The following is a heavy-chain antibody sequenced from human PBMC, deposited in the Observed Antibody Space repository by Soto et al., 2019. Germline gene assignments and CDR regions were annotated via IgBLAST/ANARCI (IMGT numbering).Heavy chain of an antibody. V-gene: IGHV4-59*08. Sequence: PSETLSLTCTVSGGSISSYYWSWVRQPPGKGLEWIGYIYYSGSTNYNPSLKSRVTISVDTSKNQFSLKLSSVTAADTAVYYCARVGCSGGSCYYYYMDVWGKGTTITVSS. CDR2: IYYSGST. J-gene: IGHJ6*03. CDR1: GGSISSYY. D-gene: IGHD2-15*01. CDR3: ARVGCSGGSCYYYYMDV.